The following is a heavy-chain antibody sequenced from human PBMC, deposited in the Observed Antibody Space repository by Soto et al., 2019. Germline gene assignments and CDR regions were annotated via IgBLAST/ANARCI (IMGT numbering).Heavy chain of an antibody. D-gene: IGHD3-10*02. V-gene: IGHV4-59*01. CDR3: ASNPLFTGPPVFVWFDP. CDR1: GGSISSYY. J-gene: IGHJ5*02. CDR2: IYYSGST. Sequence: PSETLSLTCTVSGGSISSYYWSWIRQPPGKGLEWIGYIYYSGSTNYNPSLKSRVTISVDTSKNQFSLKLSSVTAADTAVYYCASNPLFTGPPVFVWFDPWGQRTLVSVSS.